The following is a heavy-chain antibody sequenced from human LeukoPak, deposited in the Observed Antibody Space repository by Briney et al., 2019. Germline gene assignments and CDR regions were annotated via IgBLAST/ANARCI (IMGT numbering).Heavy chain of an antibody. CDR3: AKGQRTVLLWFGELFIDY. V-gene: IGHV3-23*01. CDR1: GFTFSSYA. J-gene: IGHJ4*02. Sequence: GGSLRLSCAASGFTFSSYAMSWVRQAPGKGLEWVSAISGSGDSTYYADSVKGRFTISRDNSKNTLYLQMNSLRAEDTAVYYCAKGQRTVLLWFGELFIDYGGEGTLVTVSS. CDR2: ISGSGDST. D-gene: IGHD3-10*01.